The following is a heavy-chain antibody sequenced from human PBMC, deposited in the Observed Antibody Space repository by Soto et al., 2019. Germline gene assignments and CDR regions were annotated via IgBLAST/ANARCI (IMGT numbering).Heavy chain of an antibody. Sequence: SETLSLTCSVSGGSISTVGHYWTWIRQPPGKGLEWIGSIYHTGSTYYSKSLRSRLTMSVDTSKSQFSLRLSSVTAADTAVYYCARATGTLRSRNCDYWGQGSLVTVTS. CDR1: GGSISTVGHY. V-gene: IGHV4-31*03. D-gene: IGHD1-1*01. CDR2: IYHTGST. CDR3: ARATGTLRSRNCDY. J-gene: IGHJ4*02.